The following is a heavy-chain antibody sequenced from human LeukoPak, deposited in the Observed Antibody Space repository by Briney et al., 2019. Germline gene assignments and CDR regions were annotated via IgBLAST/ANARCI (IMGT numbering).Heavy chain of an antibody. D-gene: IGHD2-15*01. CDR1: GFTVSSNY. V-gene: IGHV3-53*01. Sequence: GGSLRLSCAASGFTVSSNYMSWVRQAPGKGLEWVSVIYSGGSTYYADSVKGRFTISRDNSKNTLYLQMNSLRAEDTAVYYCARDSCSGGSCSMDVWGQGTTVTVSS. CDR2: IYSGGST. J-gene: IGHJ6*02. CDR3: ARDSCSGGSCSMDV.